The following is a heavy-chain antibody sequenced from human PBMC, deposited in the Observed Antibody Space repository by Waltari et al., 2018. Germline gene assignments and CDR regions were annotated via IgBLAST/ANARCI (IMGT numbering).Heavy chain of an antibody. CDR1: GLTFSNYV. J-gene: IGHJ4*02. CDR2: IMAGGDVT. D-gene: IGHD2-15*01. CDR3: AKGPYCSGGNCYQPYFDY. V-gene: IGHV3-23*01. Sequence: EVQLLESGGGLVQPGGSLRLSCVASGLTFSNYVMNWVRQAPGKGLEWVSAIMAGGDVTYYADYVKGRFTISTDNSKNTLYLQMNSLRAEDTAVYYCAKGPYCSGGNCYQPYFDYWGQGTLVTVSS.